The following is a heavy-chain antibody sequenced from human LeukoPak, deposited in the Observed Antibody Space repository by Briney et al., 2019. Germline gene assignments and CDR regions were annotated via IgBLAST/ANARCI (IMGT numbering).Heavy chain of an antibody. CDR2: IYHSGST. Sequence: PSETLSLTCAVSGGSISSGGYSWSWIRQPPGKGLEWIGYIYHSGSTYYNPSLKSRVTISVDRSKNQFSLKLSSVTAADTAVDYCASYGEDDAFDIWGQGTMVTVSS. D-gene: IGHD4-17*01. J-gene: IGHJ3*02. V-gene: IGHV4-30-2*01. CDR3: ASYGEDDAFDI. CDR1: GGSISSGGYS.